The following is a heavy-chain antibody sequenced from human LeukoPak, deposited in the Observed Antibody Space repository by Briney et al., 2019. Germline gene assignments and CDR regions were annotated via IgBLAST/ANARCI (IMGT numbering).Heavy chain of an antibody. J-gene: IGHJ6*02. CDR3: AKRCSGGSCYLYYYGMDV. V-gene: IGHV3-23*01. Sequence: GGSLRLSCAASGFTFSSYAMSWVRQAPGKGLEWVSAISGSGGSTYYADSVKGRFTISRGNSKNTLYLQMNSLRAEDTAVYYCAKRCSGGSCYLYYYGMDVWGQGTTVTVSS. CDR1: GFTFSSYA. CDR2: ISGSGGST. D-gene: IGHD2-15*01.